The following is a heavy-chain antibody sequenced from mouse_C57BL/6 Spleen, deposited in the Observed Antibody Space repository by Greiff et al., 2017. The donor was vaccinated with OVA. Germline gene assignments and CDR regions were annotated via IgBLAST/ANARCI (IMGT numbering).Heavy chain of an antibody. Sequence: QLKQSGPELVKPGASVKISCKASGYAFSSSWMNWVKQRPGKGLEWIGRIYPGDGDTNYNGKFKGKATLTADKSSSTAYMQLSSLTSEDSAVYFCARQNSNLFAYWGQGTLVTVSA. D-gene: IGHD2-5*01. CDR3: ARQNSNLFAY. J-gene: IGHJ3*01. CDR2: IYPGDGDT. V-gene: IGHV1-82*01. CDR1: GYAFSSSW.